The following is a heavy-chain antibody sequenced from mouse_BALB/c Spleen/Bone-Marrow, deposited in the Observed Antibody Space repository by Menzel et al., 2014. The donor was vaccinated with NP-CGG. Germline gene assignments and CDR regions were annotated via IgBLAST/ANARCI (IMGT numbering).Heavy chain of an antibody. V-gene: IGHV3-8*02. Sequence: EVKLMESGPSLIKPSQTLSLPCSVTGDSITSGYWNWIRKFPGNELEYMGYISYTGNTYYNPSLKSRISIARDTSKNQYYLQLHSVTTEDTATYFCARSLGRFDYWGQGATPTVSS. CDR2: ISYTGNT. CDR3: ARSLGRFDY. CDR1: GDSITSGY. J-gene: IGHJ2*01. D-gene: IGHD4-1*01.